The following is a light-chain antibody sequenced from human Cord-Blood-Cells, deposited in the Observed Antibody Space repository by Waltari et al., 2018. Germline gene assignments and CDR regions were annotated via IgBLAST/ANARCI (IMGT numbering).Light chain of an antibody. Sequence: QSVLTQPPSVSGAPGQRVTISGTGSSANIGAGYDVHWSQQLPGTPPKPLIYGNSNRPSGVPDRFSGSKSGTSASLAITGLQAEDEADYYCQSYDSSLSVYVVFGGGTKLTVL. CDR2: GNS. CDR1: SANIGAGYD. V-gene: IGLV1-40*01. J-gene: IGLJ2*01. CDR3: QSYDSSLSVYVV.